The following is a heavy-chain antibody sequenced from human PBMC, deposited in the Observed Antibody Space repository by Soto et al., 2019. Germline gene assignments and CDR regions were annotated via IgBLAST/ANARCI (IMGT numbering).Heavy chain of an antibody. CDR3: ARESGYGDYLFDY. D-gene: IGHD4-17*01. CDR1: GFTVSSNY. V-gene: IGHV3-53*01. CDR2: IYSGGST. Sequence: GGSLRLSCAASGFTVSSNYMSWVRQAPGKGLEWVSVIYSGGSTYYADSVKGRFTISRDNSKNTLYLQMNSLRAEDTAVYYCARESGYGDYLFDYWGKGTLVTVS. J-gene: IGHJ4*02.